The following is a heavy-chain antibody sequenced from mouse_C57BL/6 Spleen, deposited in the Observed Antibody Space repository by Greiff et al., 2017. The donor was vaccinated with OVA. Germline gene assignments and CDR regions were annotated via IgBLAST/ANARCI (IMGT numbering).Heavy chain of an antibody. CDR1: GFTFSDAW. CDR2: IRNKANNHAT. D-gene: IGHD2-3*01. V-gene: IGHV6-6*01. Sequence: EVQLVESGGGLVQPGGSMKLSCAASGFTFSDAWMDWVRQSPEKGLEWVAEIRNKANNHATYYAESVKGRFTISRDDSKSSVYLQMNSLRAEDTGIYYCTSYDGYPYFDYWGQGTTLTVSS. J-gene: IGHJ2*01. CDR3: TSYDGYPYFDY.